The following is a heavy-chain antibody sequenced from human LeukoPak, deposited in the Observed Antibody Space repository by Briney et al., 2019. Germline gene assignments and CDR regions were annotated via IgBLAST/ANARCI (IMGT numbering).Heavy chain of an antibody. CDR2: ISYDGSNK. V-gene: IGHV3-30*04. J-gene: IGHJ3*02. CDR3: ARTSAARYAFDI. CDR1: GFTFSSYA. D-gene: IGHD6-6*01. Sequence: PGGSLRLSCAASGFTFSSYAMHWVRQAPGKGLEWVAVISYDGSNKYYADSVKGRFTISRDNSKNTLYLQMNSLRAEDTAVYYCARTSAARYAFDIWGQGTMVTVSS.